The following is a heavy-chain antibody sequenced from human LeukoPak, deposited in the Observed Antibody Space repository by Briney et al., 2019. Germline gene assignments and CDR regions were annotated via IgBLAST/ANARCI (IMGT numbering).Heavy chain of an antibody. CDR1: GGTFSSYA. J-gene: IGHJ3*02. D-gene: IGHD3-16*02. V-gene: IGHV1-69*06. CDR2: IIPIFGTA. Sequence: SVKVSCKASGGTFSSYAISWVRQAPGQGREWMGGIIPIFGTANYAQKFQGRGTITADKSTSTDYMELSSLRSEDTAVYYCAKVISNVLGHDAFDIWGQGTMVTVSS. CDR3: AKVISNVLGHDAFDI.